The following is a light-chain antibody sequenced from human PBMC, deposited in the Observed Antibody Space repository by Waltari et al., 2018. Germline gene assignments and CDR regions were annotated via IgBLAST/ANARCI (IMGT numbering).Light chain of an antibody. V-gene: IGKV1-5*03. CDR3: QQYTNYPLT. CDR2: QAS. CDR1: RSVSDW. J-gene: IGKJ4*01. Sequence: DIQMTQYPSTLSASVGDRVTIPCRASRSVSDWVAWYQQKPGKAPKPLIYQASNLESGVPSRFSGSGSGTEFTLTISSVQPDDFATYYCQQYTNYPLTFGGGTRVEI.